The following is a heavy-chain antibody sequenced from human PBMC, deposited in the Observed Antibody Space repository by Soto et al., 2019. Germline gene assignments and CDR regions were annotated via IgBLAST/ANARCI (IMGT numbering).Heavy chain of an antibody. D-gene: IGHD1-1*01. CDR1: GFTFSSYS. Sequence: EMQLVESGGGLVKPGGSLRLSCAASGFTFSSYSMNWVRQAPGKGLEWVSSISSSSSYIYYADSVKGRFTISRDNAKNSLYLQMNSLRAEDTAVYYCARDMGELERRGYYFDYWGQGTLVTVSS. CDR3: ARDMGELERRGYYFDY. J-gene: IGHJ4*02. CDR2: ISSSSSYI. V-gene: IGHV3-21*01.